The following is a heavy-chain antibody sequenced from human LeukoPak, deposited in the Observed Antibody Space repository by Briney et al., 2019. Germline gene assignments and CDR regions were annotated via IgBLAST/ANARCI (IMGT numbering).Heavy chain of an antibody. Sequence: GGSLRLSCAASGFTFSSYSMNWVRQAPGKGLEWVSLISGDGGSTYYADSVKGRFTISRDNNKNSLYLQMNSLRTEDTALYYCAKVSAPYSSSWYFDYWGQGTLVTVSS. CDR2: ISGDGGST. D-gene: IGHD6-13*01. CDR3: AKVSAPYSSSWYFDY. V-gene: IGHV3-43*02. J-gene: IGHJ4*02. CDR1: GFTFSSYS.